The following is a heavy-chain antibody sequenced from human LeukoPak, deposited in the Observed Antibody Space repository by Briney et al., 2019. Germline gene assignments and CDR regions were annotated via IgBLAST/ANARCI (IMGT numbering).Heavy chain of an antibody. D-gene: IGHD3-22*01. J-gene: IGHJ4*02. CDR2: ISSSGSTI. CDR1: GFTFSDYY. V-gene: IGHV3-11*04. Sequence: PGGSLRLSCAASGFTFSDYYMSWIRQAPGKGLEWVSYISSSGSTIYYADSVKGRFTISRDNAKNSLYLQMNSLRAEDTAVYYCARDRDSSGYYSCPGYWGQGTLVTVSS. CDR3: ARDRDSSGYYSCPGY.